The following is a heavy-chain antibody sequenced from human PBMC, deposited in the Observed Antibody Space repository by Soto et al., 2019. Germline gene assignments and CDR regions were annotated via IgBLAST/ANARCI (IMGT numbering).Heavy chain of an antibody. CDR3: RSNSNQNYYYYYGMDV. J-gene: IGHJ6*02. Sequence: ASVKVSCKASGGTFSSYAISWVRQAPGQGLEWMGGIIPIFGTANYAQKFQGRVTITADESTSTAYMELSSLRSEDTAVYYCRSNSNQNYYYYYGMDVWGQGTTVTVSS. CDR2: IIPIFGTA. V-gene: IGHV1-69*13. D-gene: IGHD4-4*01. CDR1: GGTFSSYA.